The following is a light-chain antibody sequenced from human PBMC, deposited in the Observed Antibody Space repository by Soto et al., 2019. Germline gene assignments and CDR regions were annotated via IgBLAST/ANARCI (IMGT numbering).Light chain of an antibody. Sequence: PLTQSPSSVPASLDRRVTITCRASQSISNYFDGYQQKPGKAPKRLIYAASSLQSGVPSRFSGSGSGTDFTLTISSLQPEDFATYYCQQSYSTRWTLGQGTKVDIK. V-gene: IGKV1-39*01. CDR2: AAS. J-gene: IGKJ1*01. CDR1: QSISNY. CDR3: QQSYSTRWT.